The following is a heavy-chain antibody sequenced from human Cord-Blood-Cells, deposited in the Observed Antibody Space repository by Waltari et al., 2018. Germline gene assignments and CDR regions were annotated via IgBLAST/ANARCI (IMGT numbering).Heavy chain of an antibody. CDR3: ARDLGSSGSGSYYNY. V-gene: IGHV4-4*02. J-gene: IGHJ4*02. CDR1: GGSLSSSNW. Sequence: QVQLQESGPGLVKPSGTLSLTCAVPGGSLSSSNWSRWVRQPPGKGLEWIGEIYHSGSTNYNPSLKSRVTISVDKSKNQFSLKLSSVTAADTAVYYCARDLGSSGSGSYYNYWGQGTLVTVSS. D-gene: IGHD3-10*01. CDR2: IYHSGST.